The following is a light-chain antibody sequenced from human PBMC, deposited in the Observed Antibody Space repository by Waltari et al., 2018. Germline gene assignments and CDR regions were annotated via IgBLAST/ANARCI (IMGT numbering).Light chain of an antibody. CDR2: WAS. Sequence: INCKSSQSVLYSSNNKNYLAWYQQKPGQPPKLLIYWASTRASGVPDRFSGSGSGTDFTLTISSLQAEDVAVYYCQQSYSTPLTFGGGTKVEIK. CDR1: QSVLYSSNNKNY. CDR3: QQSYSTPLT. V-gene: IGKV4-1*01. J-gene: IGKJ4*01.